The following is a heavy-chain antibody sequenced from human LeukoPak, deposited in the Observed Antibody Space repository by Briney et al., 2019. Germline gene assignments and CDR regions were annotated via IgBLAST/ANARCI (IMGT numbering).Heavy chain of an antibody. CDR2: IRYDGSNK. CDR1: GFTFSSYG. V-gene: IGHV3-30*02. CDR3: AKDSGYSGYNSGFDY. D-gene: IGHD5-12*01. Sequence: GGSLRHSCGASGFTFSSYGMHWVRQAPGKGLEWVAFIRYDGSNKYYADSVKGRFTISRDNSKNTLYLQMNSLRAEDTAVYYCAKDSGYSGYNSGFDYWGQGTLVTVSS. J-gene: IGHJ4*02.